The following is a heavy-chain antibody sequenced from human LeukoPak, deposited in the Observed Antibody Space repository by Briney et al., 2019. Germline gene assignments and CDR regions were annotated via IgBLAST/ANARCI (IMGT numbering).Heavy chain of an antibody. CDR1: GDSISSGDYY. D-gene: IGHD6-13*01. J-gene: IGHJ5*02. Sequence: SETLSLTCTVSGDSISSGDYYWSWIRQPPGKGLEWIGEINHSGSTNYNPSLKSRVTISVDTSKNQFSLKLSSVTAADTAVYYRSRGYSSSWRLRNWFDPWGQGTLVTVSS. CDR2: INHSGST. V-gene: IGHV4-39*07. CDR3: SRGYSSSWRLRNWFDP.